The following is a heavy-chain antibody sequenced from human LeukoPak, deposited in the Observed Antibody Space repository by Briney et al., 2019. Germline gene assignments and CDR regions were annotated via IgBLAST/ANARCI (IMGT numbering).Heavy chain of an antibody. CDR1: GGSFSGYY. J-gene: IGHJ6*02. CDR2: INHSGST. CDR3: ARGPGSSWYYYYGMDV. Sequence: SETLSLTCAVYGGSFSGYYWSRIRQPPGKGLEWIGEINHSGSTNYNPSLKSRVTISVDTSKNQFSLKLSSVTAADTAVYYCARGPGSSWYYYYGMDVWGQGTTVTVSS. V-gene: IGHV4-34*01. D-gene: IGHD6-13*01.